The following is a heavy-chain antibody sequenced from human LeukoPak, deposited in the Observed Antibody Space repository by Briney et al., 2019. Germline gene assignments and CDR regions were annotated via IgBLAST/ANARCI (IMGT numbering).Heavy chain of an antibody. CDR3: ARQSGTYYVALSSDY. CDR2: ISRSGNTI. D-gene: IGHD1-26*01. V-gene: IGHV3-48*03. CDR1: GFTFSTYE. Sequence: SLRLSCAASGFTFSTYEMNWVRQAPGKGLERVSFISRSGNTIYYADSVKGRFTISRDNAKNSLYLQMTSLRAEDTAVYYCARQSGTYYVALSSDYWGQGTLVTVSS. J-gene: IGHJ4*02.